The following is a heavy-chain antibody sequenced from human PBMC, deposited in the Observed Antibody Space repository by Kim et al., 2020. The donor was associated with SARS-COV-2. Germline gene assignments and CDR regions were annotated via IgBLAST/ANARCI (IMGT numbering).Heavy chain of an antibody. CDR3: ARIAAAGPLDY. V-gene: IGHV3-66*01. CDR2: ST. J-gene: IGHJ4*02. D-gene: IGHD6-13*01. Sequence: STYYADSVKGRFTISRDISKNTEYLQMNSLRAEDTAVYYCARIAAAGPLDYWGQGTRVTVSS.